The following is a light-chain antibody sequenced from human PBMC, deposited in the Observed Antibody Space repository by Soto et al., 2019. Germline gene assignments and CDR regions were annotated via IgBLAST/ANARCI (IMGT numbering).Light chain of an antibody. Sequence: DIQMTQSPSTLSASVGDRVTITCRASQSISNRLAWYQQKPGKAPKVLIYDASSLESGVPSRFSGSGSGTAFILTISSLQPDDFASYCYQHYGGMWTFGQGTKVEMK. CDR2: DAS. V-gene: IGKV1-5*01. CDR3: QHYGGMWT. CDR1: QSISNR. J-gene: IGKJ1*01.